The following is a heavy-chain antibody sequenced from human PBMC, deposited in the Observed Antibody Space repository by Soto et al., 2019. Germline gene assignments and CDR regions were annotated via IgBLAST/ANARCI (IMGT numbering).Heavy chain of an antibody. CDR2: ISFDGSAQ. J-gene: IGHJ6*02. V-gene: IGHV3-30*18. CDR1: GFIFSDYA. D-gene: IGHD3-9*01. CDR3: AKHQRYSGWVDDSGMDG. Sequence: QVQLVESGGGVVQPGRSLRLSCAASGFIFSDYAFHWVRQAPGKGLEWVSVISFDGSAQYYADSVRGRFTISRDQSKSTVFLHMNSLTTGDTASYYCAKHQRYSGWVDDSGMDGWRPGTTVTVSS.